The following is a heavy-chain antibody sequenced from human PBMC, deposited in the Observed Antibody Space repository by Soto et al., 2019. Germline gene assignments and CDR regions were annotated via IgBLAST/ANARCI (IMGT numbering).Heavy chain of an antibody. J-gene: IGHJ1*01. CDR2: ISYDGSNK. CDR3: AKDAHPYSGSPTAEYFQH. CDR1: GFTFSSYG. D-gene: IGHD1-26*01. V-gene: IGHV3-30*18. Sequence: GGSLRLSCAASGFTFSSYGMHWVRQAPGKGLEWVAVISYDGSNKYYADSVKGRFTISRDNSKNTLYLQMNSLRAEDTAVYYCAKDAHPYSGSPTAEYFQHWGQGTLVTVSS.